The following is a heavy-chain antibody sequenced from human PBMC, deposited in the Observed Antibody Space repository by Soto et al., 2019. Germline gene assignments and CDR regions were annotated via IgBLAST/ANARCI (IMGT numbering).Heavy chain of an antibody. Sequence: SVKVSCKASGGTFSSYAISWVRQAPGQGLEWMGGITPIFGTANYAQKFQGRVTITADESTSTAYMELSSLRSEDTAVYYCAGGAYCGGDCYSVGYYYYGMDVWGQGTTVTVSS. J-gene: IGHJ6*02. CDR1: GGTFSSYA. CDR2: ITPIFGTA. CDR3: AGGAYCGGDCYSVGYYYYGMDV. D-gene: IGHD2-21*02. V-gene: IGHV1-69*13.